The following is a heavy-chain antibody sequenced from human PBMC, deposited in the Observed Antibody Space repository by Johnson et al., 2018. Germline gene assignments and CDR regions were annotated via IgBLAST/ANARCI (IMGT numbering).Heavy chain of an antibody. CDR1: GFTFSSYS. CDR2: ISSSSSTI. CDR3: AKGYYGGNSDLFDY. V-gene: IGHV3-48*01. Sequence: EVQLGEAGGGLVQPGGSLRLSCAASGFTFSSYSMNWVRQAPGKGLEWVSYISSSSSTIYYADSVKGRFTNSRANAKNSLYLQMNSLRAEDTALYYCAKGYYGGNSDLFDYWGQGTLVTVSS. D-gene: IGHD4-23*01. J-gene: IGHJ4*02.